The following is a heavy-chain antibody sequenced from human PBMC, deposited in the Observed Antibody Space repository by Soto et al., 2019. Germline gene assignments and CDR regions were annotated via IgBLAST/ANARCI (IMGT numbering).Heavy chain of an antibody. V-gene: IGHV4-39*01. J-gene: IGHJ5*02. CDR1: GGSISSSSYY. CDR2: IYYSGST. Sequence: SETLSLTCTVSGGSISSSSYYWGWIRQPPGKGLEWIGSIYYSGSTYYNPSLKSRVTISVDTSKNQFSLKLSSVTAADTAVYYCARKRHYDFWRPDWFDPWGQGTLVTVSS. D-gene: IGHD3-3*01. CDR3: ARKRHYDFWRPDWFDP.